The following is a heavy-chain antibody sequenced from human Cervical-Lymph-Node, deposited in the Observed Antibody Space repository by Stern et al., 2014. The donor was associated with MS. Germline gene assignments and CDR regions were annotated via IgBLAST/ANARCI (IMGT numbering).Heavy chain of an antibody. V-gene: IGHV3-33*01. D-gene: IGHD5-24*01. CDR3: ARGHIPYAYNYLFDY. CDR2: AWYDGSTA. CDR1: GFTFNNYG. Sequence: VQLEESGGGVVQPGTSLRLSCAASGFTFNNYGMHWVRQAPGKGLEWVALAWYDGSTAYYTNSVKGRFTISRDNSKNTLSLQMNSLTAEDTAVYYCARGHIPYAYNYLFDYWGQGTLVTVSS. J-gene: IGHJ4*02.